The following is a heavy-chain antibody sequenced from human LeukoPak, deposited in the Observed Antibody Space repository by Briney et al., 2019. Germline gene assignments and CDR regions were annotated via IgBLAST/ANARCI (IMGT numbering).Heavy chain of an antibody. D-gene: IGHD1-26*01. J-gene: IGHJ4*02. CDR3: ARGVWEPYY. CDR2: IYYSGST. Sequence: SETLSLTCTVSGGSISSYYWSWIRQPPGKGLEWIGYIYYSGSTNHNPSLKSRVTLSVDTSKNQFSLKLSSVTAADTAVYFCARGVWEPYYWGQGTLVTVSS. CDR1: GGSISSYY. V-gene: IGHV4-59*08.